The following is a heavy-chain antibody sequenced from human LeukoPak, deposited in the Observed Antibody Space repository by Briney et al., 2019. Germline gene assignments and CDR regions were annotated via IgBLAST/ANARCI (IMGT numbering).Heavy chain of an antibody. CDR1: GGTFSSYA. J-gene: IGHJ6*03. V-gene: IGHV1-69*05. D-gene: IGHD3-22*01. CDR3: ARGIGPDYYDSKDYYYMDV. Sequence: SVKVSCKASGGTFSSYAISWVRQAPGQGLEWMGRIIPIFGTANYAQKFQGRVTITTDESTSTAYMELSSLRPEDTAVYYCARGIGPDYYDSKDYYYMDVWGKGTTVTVSS. CDR2: IIPIFGTA.